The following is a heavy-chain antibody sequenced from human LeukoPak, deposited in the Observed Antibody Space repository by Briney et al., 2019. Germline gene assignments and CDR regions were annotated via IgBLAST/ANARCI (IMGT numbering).Heavy chain of an antibody. CDR3: ARVDYDGSGYNFDY. D-gene: IGHD3-22*01. V-gene: IGHV4-61*01. J-gene: IGHJ4*02. CDR2: IYYSGST. Sequence: SETLSLTCSVFGGSISSGSYYWSWIRQPPGKGLEWIGYIYYSGSTNYNPSLKSRVTISGDTSKNQFSRKLSSVTAADTAVYFCARVDYDGSGYNFDYWGQGTLVTVSS. CDR1: GGSISSGSYY.